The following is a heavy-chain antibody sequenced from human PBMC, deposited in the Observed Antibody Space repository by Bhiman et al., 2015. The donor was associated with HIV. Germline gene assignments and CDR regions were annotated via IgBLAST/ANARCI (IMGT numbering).Heavy chain of an antibody. Sequence: EVQLVESGGGQVKPGGSLRLSFSSYSMSWVRQAPGKGLEWVSYISSSSSYTYYADSVKGRLTISRDNAKNSLYLQMNSLRAEDTAVYYCANSRRDGYIDYWGQGTLVTVSS. CDR2: ISSSSSYT. J-gene: IGHJ4*02. CDR3: ANSRRDGYIDY. D-gene: IGHD5-24*01. CDR1: SSYS. V-gene: IGHV3-21*01.